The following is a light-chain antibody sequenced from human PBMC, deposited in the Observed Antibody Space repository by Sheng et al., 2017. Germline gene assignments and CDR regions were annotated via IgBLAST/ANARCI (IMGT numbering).Light chain of an antibody. CDR2: GAS. V-gene: IGKV1-NL1*01. J-gene: IGKJ3*01. CDR1: QGISHS. CDR3: QQFNSDPFI. Sequence: DIQMTQSPFSLSASVGDRVTITCRASQGISHSLAWYQHKPGKAPKLLLYGASRLDSGVPSRFSGRASGTDFTLTISSLQPEDFATYYCQQFNSDPFIFGPGTKVDIK.